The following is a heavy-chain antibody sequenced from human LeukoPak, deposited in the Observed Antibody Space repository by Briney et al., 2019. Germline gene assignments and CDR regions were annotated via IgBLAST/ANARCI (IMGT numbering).Heavy chain of an antibody. V-gene: IGHV4-39*01. CDR3: ARHVGHYYGMDV. CDR2: IYYSGSI. J-gene: IGHJ6*02. Sequence: WIGSIYYSGSIYYNPSLKSRVTISVDTSKNQFSLKLSSVTAADTAVYYCARHVGHYYGMDVWGHGTTVTVSS.